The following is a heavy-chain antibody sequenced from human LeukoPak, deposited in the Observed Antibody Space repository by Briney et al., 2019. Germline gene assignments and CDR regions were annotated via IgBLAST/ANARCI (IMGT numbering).Heavy chain of an antibody. CDR1: GFTFSSYN. Sequence: GGSLRLSCAASGFTFSSYNMNWVRQAPGKGLEWVSAITGSGGRTYYADSVKGRFTISRDNSKNTLYLQMNSLRAEDTAIYYCAKEYTGTFSPFPSYFDNWGQGTLVTVSS. J-gene: IGHJ4*02. CDR3: AKEYTGTFSPFPSYFDN. V-gene: IGHV3-23*01. D-gene: IGHD1-26*01. CDR2: ITGSGGRT.